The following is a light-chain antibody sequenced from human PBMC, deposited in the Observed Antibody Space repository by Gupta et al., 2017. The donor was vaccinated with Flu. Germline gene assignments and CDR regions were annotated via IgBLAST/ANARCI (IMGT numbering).Light chain of an antibody. V-gene: IGLV1-44*01. CDR1: SSNIGSKA. CDR3: VAWDDSLNGYV. CDR2: SNN. Sequence: QSVLTQPPSASGTPGQRVTISCSGSSSNIGSKAVNWYQQLSGTAPKLLIYSNNQRPSGVPDRLSGSKSGTSASLAISGLQSEDEADYYCVAWDDSLNGYVFGTGTKVTVL. J-gene: IGLJ1*01.